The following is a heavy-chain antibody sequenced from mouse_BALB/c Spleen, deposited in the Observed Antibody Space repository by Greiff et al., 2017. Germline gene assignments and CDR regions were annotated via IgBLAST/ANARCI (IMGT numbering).Heavy chain of an antibody. Sequence: VQLQQSGAELVRPGASVKLSCKASGFNIKDYYMHWVKQRPEQGLEWIGWIDPENGNTIYDPKFQGKASITADTSSNTAYLQLSSLTSEDTAVYYCAGGLLLYAMDYWGQGTSVTVSS. CDR1: GFNIKDYY. CDR2: IDPENGNT. V-gene: IGHV14-1*02. J-gene: IGHJ4*01. CDR3: AGGLLLYAMDY. D-gene: IGHD2-3*01.